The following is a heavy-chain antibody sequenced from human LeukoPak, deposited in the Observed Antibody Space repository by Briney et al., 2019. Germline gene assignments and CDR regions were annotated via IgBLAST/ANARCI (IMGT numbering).Heavy chain of an antibody. V-gene: IGHV3-11*01. CDR3: AREFAHLDSGTLDY. CDR2: ISSSGSTI. D-gene: IGHD5-12*01. CDR1: GFTFSDYY. Sequence: GGSLRLSCAASGFTFSDYYMSWIHQAPGKGLEWVSYISSSGSTIYYADSVKGRFTIFRDNAKNSLYLQMNSLRAEDTAVYYCAREFAHLDSGTLDYWGQGTLVTVSS. J-gene: IGHJ4*02.